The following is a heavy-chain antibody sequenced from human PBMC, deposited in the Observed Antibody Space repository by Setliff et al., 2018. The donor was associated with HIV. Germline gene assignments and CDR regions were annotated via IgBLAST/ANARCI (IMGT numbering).Heavy chain of an antibody. D-gene: IGHD6-13*01. Sequence: PSETLSLTCTLNGVPLSDYYWNWIRQSPGKGLEWIVEVNHNGNINYNPSLKSRVTVSVDTSKNQFSLKVSSVTAADTAVYYCARILVAAAGTGFDPWGQGILVTVSS. V-gene: IGHV4-34*01. CDR1: GVPLSDYY. J-gene: IGHJ5*02. CDR3: ARILVAAAGTGFDP. CDR2: VNHNGNI.